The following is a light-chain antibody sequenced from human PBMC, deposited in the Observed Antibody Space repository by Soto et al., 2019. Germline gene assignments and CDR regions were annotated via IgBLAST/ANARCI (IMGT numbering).Light chain of an antibody. CDR2: DAS. Sequence: EIVLTQSPATLSLSPGERATLSCGASQSVSSRSLAWYQQKPGLAPRLLIFDASSRATGIPDRFSGSGSGTDFTLTISRLEPEDFAVYYCQQYDSSPLTSGGGTKVEIK. V-gene: IGKV3D-20*01. J-gene: IGKJ4*01. CDR3: QQYDSSPLT. CDR1: QSVSSRS.